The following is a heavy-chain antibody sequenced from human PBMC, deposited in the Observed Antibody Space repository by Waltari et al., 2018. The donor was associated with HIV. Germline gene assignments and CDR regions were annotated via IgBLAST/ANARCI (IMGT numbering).Heavy chain of an antibody. CDR1: GSRFSSFA. Sequence: EAHLLESGGGLVQPGGSLRLSCAASGSRFSSFAMSWGRQAPGKGLEWVSGISNSGRTTYYVDSVKGRFTISRDNSKDTVYLQMNSLRAEDTAVYYCACAGEVTNPYSYYPLDVWGQGTTVTVSS. CDR3: ACAGEVTNPYSYYPLDV. CDR2: ISNSGRTT. D-gene: IGHD3-10*01. J-gene: IGHJ6*02. V-gene: IGHV3-23*01.